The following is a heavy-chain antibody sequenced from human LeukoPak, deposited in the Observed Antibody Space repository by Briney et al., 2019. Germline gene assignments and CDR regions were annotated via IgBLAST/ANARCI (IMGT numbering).Heavy chain of an antibody. CDR2: IHYTGST. J-gene: IGHJ5*02. D-gene: IGHD3-22*01. CDR3: AITRRKTYYYDT. CDR1: GGSISSYY. Sequence: EPSETLSLTCTVSGGSISSYYWSWIRQSPGKGLECIGYIHYTGSTNYNPSLKSRVTISVETSKNQFSLKLSSVTAADTAVYYCAITRRKTYYYDTWGQGTLVTVSS. V-gene: IGHV4-59*08.